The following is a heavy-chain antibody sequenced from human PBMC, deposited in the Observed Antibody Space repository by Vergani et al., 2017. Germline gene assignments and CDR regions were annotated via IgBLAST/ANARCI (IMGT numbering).Heavy chain of an antibody. Sequence: EVQLVESGGGLVKPGGSLRLSCAASGFTFSSYSMNWVRQAPGKGLEWVSGINWNGGSTGYADSVKGRFTISRDNAKNSLYLQMNSLRAEDTAVYYCAGTDQSYCSSTSCKKAVYYYYMDVWGKGTTVTVSS. V-gene: IGHV3-20*04. D-gene: IGHD2-2*01. J-gene: IGHJ6*03. CDR2: INWNGGST. CDR1: GFTFSSYS. CDR3: AGTDQSYCSSTSCKKAVYYYYMDV.